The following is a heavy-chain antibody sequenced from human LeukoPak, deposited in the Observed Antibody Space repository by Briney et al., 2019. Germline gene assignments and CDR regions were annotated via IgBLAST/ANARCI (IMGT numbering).Heavy chain of an antibody. Sequence: SETLSLTCTVSGGSISSYYWSWIRQPPGKGLEWIGYIYYSGSTNYNPSLKSRVTISVDTSKNQFSLKLSSVTAADTAVYYCARIATEIVQYYFDYWGQGTLVTVSS. J-gene: IGHJ4*02. V-gene: IGHV4-59*12. D-gene: IGHD2-8*01. CDR3: ARIATEIVQYYFDY. CDR1: GGSISSYY. CDR2: IYYSGST.